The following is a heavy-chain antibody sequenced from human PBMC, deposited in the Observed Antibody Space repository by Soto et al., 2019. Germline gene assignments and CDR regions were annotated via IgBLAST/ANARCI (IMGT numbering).Heavy chain of an antibody. CDR1: GGSISSYY. CDR3: AKCHGGYSYEIDY. V-gene: IGHV4-59*08. Sequence: SETLSLTCTVSGGSISSYYWSWIRQPPGKGLEWIGYIYYSGSTNYNPSLKSRVTISVDTSKNQFSLKLSSVTAADTAVYYCAKCHGGYSYEIDYRAQRTLVTVSA. CDR2: IYYSGST. J-gene: IGHJ4*01. D-gene: IGHD5-18*01.